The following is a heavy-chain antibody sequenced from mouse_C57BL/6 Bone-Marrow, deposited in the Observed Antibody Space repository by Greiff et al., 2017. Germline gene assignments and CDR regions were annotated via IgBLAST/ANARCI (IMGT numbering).Heavy chain of an antibody. J-gene: IGHJ2*01. V-gene: IGHV1-69*01. Sequence: QVQLQHPGAELVMPGASVKMSCKASGYTFTSYWMHWVKQRPGQGLEWIGEIDPSDSYTNYNQKFKGKSTLTVDKSSSTASLQLSSLTSEDSAVYYCVRLSDRWGKGTPLPAFS. CDR2: IDPSDSYT. CDR3: VRLSDR. CDR1: GYTFTSYW. D-gene: IGHD3-2*02.